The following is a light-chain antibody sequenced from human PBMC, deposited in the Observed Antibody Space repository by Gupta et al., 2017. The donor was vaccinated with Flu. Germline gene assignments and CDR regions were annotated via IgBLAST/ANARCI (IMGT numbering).Light chain of an antibody. V-gene: IGKV3D-15*01. CDR1: RNISVD. Sequence: ATLSSRASRNISVDLAWYQQKPGQAARLLIHSGSTNANGIPARFRGAGSGTDFILPITSLQSDDFSVYYCQQYNYWPPYSFGQGTKLE. J-gene: IGKJ2*01. CDR3: QQYNYWPPYS. CDR2: SGS.